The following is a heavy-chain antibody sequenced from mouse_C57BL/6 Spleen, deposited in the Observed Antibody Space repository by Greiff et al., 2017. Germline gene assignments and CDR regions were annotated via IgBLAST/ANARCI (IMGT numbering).Heavy chain of an antibody. D-gene: IGHD2-4*01. Sequence: QVQLQQPGAELVKPGASVKMSCKASGYTFTSYWITWVKQRPGQGLEWIGDIYPGSGSTNYNEKFKSKATLTVDTSSSTAYMQLSSLTSEDSAVYYCAIYYDYEGGFAYWGQGTMLTVSA. CDR3: AIYYDYEGGFAY. J-gene: IGHJ3*01. CDR2: IYPGSGST. CDR1: GYTFTSYW. V-gene: IGHV1-55*01.